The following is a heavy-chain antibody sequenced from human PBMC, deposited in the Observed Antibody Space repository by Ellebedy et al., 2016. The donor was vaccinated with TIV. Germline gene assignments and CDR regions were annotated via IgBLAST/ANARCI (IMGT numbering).Heavy chain of an antibody. CDR1: GYSFSTYW. J-gene: IGHJ4*02. CDR2: IYLGDSNT. Sequence: GESLKISCQGSGYSFSTYWIGWVRQMPGKGLEWMGIIYLGDSNTKYSPSFEGQVTISAAKSISTAYLPWSSLKASDTAMYYCARHPHGYAAFDYWGQGTLVTVSS. CDR3: ARHPHGYAAFDY. V-gene: IGHV5-51*01. D-gene: IGHD5-12*01.